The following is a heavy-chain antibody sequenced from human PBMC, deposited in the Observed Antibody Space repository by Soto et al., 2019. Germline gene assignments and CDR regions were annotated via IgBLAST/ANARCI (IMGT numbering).Heavy chain of an antibody. V-gene: IGHV4-4*07. CDR3: ANDVSARRWFDP. J-gene: IGHJ5*02. CDR1: GPSIGSYH. CDR2: IQHTGNT. D-gene: IGHD3-10*02. Sequence: SQRMSPAGTVSGPSIGSYHCSFLRQQAGKGLEWIGRIQHTGNTNYNPSLKSRVTMSADTSKNQISLKMTSVTAADTAVYFCANDVSARRWFDPWGQGVQVTVSS.